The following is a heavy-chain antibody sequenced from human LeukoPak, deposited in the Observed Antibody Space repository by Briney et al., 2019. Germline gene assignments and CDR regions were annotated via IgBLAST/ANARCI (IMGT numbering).Heavy chain of an antibody. CDR1: GFTFSSYA. Sequence: GRSLRLSCAASGFTFSSYAMHWVRQAPGKGLEWVAVISYDGSNKYYADSVKGRFTISRDNSKNTLYLQMNSLRAEDTAVYYCARGKPGYFDYWGQGTLVTVFS. CDR3: ARGKPGYFDY. J-gene: IGHJ4*02. CDR2: ISYDGSNK. V-gene: IGHV3-30*04.